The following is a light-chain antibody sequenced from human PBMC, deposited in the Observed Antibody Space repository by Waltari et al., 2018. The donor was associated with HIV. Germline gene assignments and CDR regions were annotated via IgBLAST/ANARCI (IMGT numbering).Light chain of an antibody. V-gene: IGLV4-69*01. CDR3: HTWGPGIQV. CDR2: VPSGGSH. J-gene: IGLJ2*01. Sequence: QVVLTQSPSASASLGASGKLTCTLSSGHSNYAIAWPHPKPGKGPRYLMTVPSGGSHIRGDGIPDLFAGSSSGAERYLTISSLQSDDEADYYCHTWGPGIQVFGGGTKLTVL. CDR1: SGHSNYA.